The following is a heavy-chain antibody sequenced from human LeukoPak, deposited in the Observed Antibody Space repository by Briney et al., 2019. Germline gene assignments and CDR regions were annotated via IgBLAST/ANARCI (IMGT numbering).Heavy chain of an antibody. J-gene: IGHJ4*02. CDR1: GGSISSYY. Sequence: HPSETLSLTCTVSGGSISSYYWSWIRQPAGKGLEWIGRFYSGGSADYNPSLKSRVTMSVDTSKNQFSLKLSSVTAADTVVYYCARVYSGYDLPGSLANYYFDYWGQGTLVTVSS. CDR3: ARVYSGYDLPGSLANYYFDY. V-gene: IGHV4-4*07. CDR2: FYSGGSA. D-gene: IGHD5-12*01.